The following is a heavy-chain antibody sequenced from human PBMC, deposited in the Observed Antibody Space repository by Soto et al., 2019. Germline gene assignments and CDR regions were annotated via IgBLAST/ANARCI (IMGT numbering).Heavy chain of an antibody. CDR2: ISYGGGNT. CDR3: ASTPYCTTPSCYAGYFDH. D-gene: IGHD2-2*01. J-gene: IGHJ4*02. Sequence: PGGSLRLSCAASGFTFSSYGMHWVRQAPGKGLGWVSVISYGGGNTYYADSVKGRLTISRDNSKNTLYLQMNSLRAEDTAIYYCASTPYCTTPSCYAGYFDHWGLGTQVTVSS. CDR1: GFTFSSYG. V-gene: IGHV3-33*08.